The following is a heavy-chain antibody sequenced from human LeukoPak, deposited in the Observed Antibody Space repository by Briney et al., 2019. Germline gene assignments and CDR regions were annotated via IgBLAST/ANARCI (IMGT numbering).Heavy chain of an antibody. CDR2: IRSKAYGWTT. Sequence: HSGRSLRLSCTASGFTFGDYAMSWVRQAPGKGLEWVGCIRSKAYGWTTEYAASVKCRFTISRDDSKSIAYLQMNSLNTEETAVYYCNKDGLSSSWYRVGWFDPWGQGTLVTVSS. J-gene: IGHJ5*02. CDR1: GFTFGDYA. CDR3: NKDGLSSSWYRVGWFDP. V-gene: IGHV3-49*04. D-gene: IGHD6-13*01.